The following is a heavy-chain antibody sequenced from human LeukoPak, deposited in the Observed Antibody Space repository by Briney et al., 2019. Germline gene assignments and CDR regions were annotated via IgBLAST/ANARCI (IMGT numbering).Heavy chain of an antibody. V-gene: IGHV4-59*01. Sequence: SETLSLTCSVSGDSMSSYSWSWIRQPPGEGLEWIGFIYYSGSTNYNPSLKSRVTISVDTSKNQFSLKLSSVTTAGTAVYYCARDAKGRRRAFDIWGQGTMVTVSS. CDR1: GDSMSSYS. CDR3: ARDAKGRRRAFDI. CDR2: IYYSGST. J-gene: IGHJ3*02.